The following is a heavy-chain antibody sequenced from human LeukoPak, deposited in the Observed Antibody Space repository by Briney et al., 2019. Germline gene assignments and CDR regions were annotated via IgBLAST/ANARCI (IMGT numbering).Heavy chain of an antibody. V-gene: IGHV3-21*01. J-gene: IGHJ5*02. Sequence: PGGSLRLSCAASGFTFSSYSMNWVRQAPGKGLEWVSSISSSSSYIYYADSVKGRFTISRDNAKNSLYLQMNSLRAEDTAAYYCARDSSLIWNWSDPWGQGTLVTVSS. CDR3: ARDSSLIWNWSDP. CDR1: GFTFSSYS. D-gene: IGHD2-2*01. CDR2: ISSSSSYI.